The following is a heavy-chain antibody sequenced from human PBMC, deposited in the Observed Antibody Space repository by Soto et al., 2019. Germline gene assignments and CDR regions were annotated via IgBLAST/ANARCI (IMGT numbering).Heavy chain of an antibody. CDR1: GFTFSSYG. CDR3: ARDCVYCSGGSCQSLGWYFDL. V-gene: IGHV3-33*01. J-gene: IGHJ2*01. D-gene: IGHD2-15*01. CDR2: IWYDGSNK. Sequence: QVQLVESGGGVVQPGRSLRLSCAASGFTFSSYGMHWVRQAPGKGLEWVAVIWYDGSNKYYADSVKGRFTITRDNSKNTLYLQMNSLRAEDTAVYYCARDCVYCSGGSCQSLGWYFDLWGRGTLVTVSS.